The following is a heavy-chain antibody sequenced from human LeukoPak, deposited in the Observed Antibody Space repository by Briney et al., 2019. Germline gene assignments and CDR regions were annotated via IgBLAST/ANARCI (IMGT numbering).Heavy chain of an antibody. CDR1: GFTFGDYA. V-gene: IGHV3-49*03. D-gene: IGHD2-21*02. Sequence: GGSLRLSCTASGFTFGDYAMSWFRQAPGKGLEWVGFIRSKAYGGSTEYAASVKGRFTISRDDSKSIAYLQMNSLKTEDTAVYYCTSLTDCGGDCLGWFDPWGQGTLVTVSS. J-gene: IGHJ5*02. CDR2: IRSKAYGGST. CDR3: TSLTDCGGDCLGWFDP.